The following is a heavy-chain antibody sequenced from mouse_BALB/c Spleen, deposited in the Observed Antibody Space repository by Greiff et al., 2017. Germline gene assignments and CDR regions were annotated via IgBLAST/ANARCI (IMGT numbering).Heavy chain of an antibody. Sequence: EVQGVESGGGLVKPGGSLKLSCAASGFTFSSYAMSWVRQTPEKRLEWVATISSGGSYTYYPDSVKGRFTISRDNAKNTLYLQMSSLRSEDTAMYYCASTTVVEDYAMDYWGQGTSVTVSS. CDR3: ASTTVVEDYAMDY. V-gene: IGHV5-9-3*01. CDR2: ISSGGSYT. J-gene: IGHJ4*01. CDR1: GFTFSSYA. D-gene: IGHD1-1*01.